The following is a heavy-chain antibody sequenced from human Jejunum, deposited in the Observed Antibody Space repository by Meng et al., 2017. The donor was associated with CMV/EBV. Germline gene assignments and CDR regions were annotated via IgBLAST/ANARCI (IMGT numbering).Heavy chain of an antibody. CDR1: FNNSG. Sequence: FNNSGMHWVRLAPGKGLEWVAFIRYDGSTKVYAESVKGRFTISRDNSKNTLAMQMNSLRAEDTAVYYCAKDDCDITNCWQFYGLDVWGQGTTVTVSS. D-gene: IGHD2-2*01. CDR2: IRYDGSTK. CDR3: AKDDCDITNCWQFYGLDV. V-gene: IGHV3-30*02. J-gene: IGHJ6*02.